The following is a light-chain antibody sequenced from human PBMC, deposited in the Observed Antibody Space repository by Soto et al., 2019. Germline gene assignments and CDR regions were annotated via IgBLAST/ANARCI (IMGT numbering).Light chain of an antibody. CDR3: QHMAT. J-gene: IGKJ1*01. CDR1: QTISSS. CDR2: RAS. Sequence: DIQMTQSPSTLSASVGDRVTITCRASQTISSSLAWYQQKPGKAPKPLIYRASSLESGVQSRFSGSGSGTEFTLTIISLQPDDFATYFCQHMATFGQGTKVEIK. V-gene: IGKV1-5*03.